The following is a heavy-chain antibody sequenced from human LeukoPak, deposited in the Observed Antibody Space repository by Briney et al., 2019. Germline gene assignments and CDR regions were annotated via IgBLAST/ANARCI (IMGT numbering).Heavy chain of an antibody. D-gene: IGHD3-22*01. J-gene: IGHJ4*02. CDR3: AKSEKVIVVVIIDY. Sequence: GSLRLSCAASGFTFSSYAMHWVRQAPGKGLEWVAVISYDGSNKYYADSVKGRFTISRDNSKNTLYLQMNSLRAEDTAVYYCAKSEKVIVVVIIDYWGQGTLVTVSS. CDR1: GFTFSSYA. CDR2: ISYDGSNK. V-gene: IGHV3-30-3*02.